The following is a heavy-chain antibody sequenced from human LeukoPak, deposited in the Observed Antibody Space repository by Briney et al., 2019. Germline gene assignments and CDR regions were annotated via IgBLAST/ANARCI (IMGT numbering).Heavy chain of an antibody. CDR3: AKDSTAGVYYYYGMDV. V-gene: IGHV3-74*01. Sequence: GGSLRLSCAASGFTFSSYWMHWVRQAPGKGLVWVSRINSDGSSTSYADSVKGRFTISRDNSKNTLYLQMNSLRAEDTAVYYGAKDSTAGVYYYYGMDVWGQGTTVTVSS. CDR1: GFTFSSYW. J-gene: IGHJ6*02. CDR2: INSDGSST. D-gene: IGHD3-10*01.